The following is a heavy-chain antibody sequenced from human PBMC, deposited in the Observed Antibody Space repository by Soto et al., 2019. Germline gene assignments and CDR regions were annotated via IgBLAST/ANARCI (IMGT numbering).Heavy chain of an antibody. D-gene: IGHD3-10*01. Sequence: PGGSLSLSCAASGFPFSDYYMSWIRQAPGKGLEWVSYISSSSSYTNYADSVKGRFTISRDNAKNSLYLQMNSLRAEDTAVYYCARDHYGPGWFDPWGQGTLVTVSS. CDR1: GFPFSDYY. V-gene: IGHV3-11*05. CDR2: ISSSSSYT. J-gene: IGHJ5*02. CDR3: ARDHYGPGWFDP.